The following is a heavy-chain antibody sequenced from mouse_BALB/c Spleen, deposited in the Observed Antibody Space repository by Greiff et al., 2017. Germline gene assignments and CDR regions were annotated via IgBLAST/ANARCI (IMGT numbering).Heavy chain of an antibody. CDR1: GYAFTNYL. CDR3: ARRGQGYFDY. V-gene: IGHV1-54*01. CDR2: FNPGSGGT. J-gene: IGHJ2*01. Sequence: VQLQQSGAELVRPGTSVKVSCKASGYAFTNYLIEWVKQRPGQGLEWIGVFNPGSGGTNYNEKFKGKATLTADKSSSTAYMQLSSLTSDDSAVYFCARRGQGYFDYWGQGTTLTVSS.